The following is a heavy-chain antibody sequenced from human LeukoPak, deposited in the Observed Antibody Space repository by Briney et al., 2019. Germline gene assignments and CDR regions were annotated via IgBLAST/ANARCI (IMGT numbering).Heavy chain of an antibody. CDR3: AKIQGTRYNLNYLDV. J-gene: IGHJ4*02. Sequence: PGGSLRLSCAATGISFSNFGMHWVRQAPGKGLDWVAFIRFDGSKSWYADSVTGRFIISRDDSRNTLHLEMNSLRPEDTAVYYCAKIQGTRYNLNYLDVWGQGTLVTVSS. D-gene: IGHD5-24*01. CDR2: IRFDGSKS. V-gene: IGHV3-30*02. CDR1: GISFSNFG.